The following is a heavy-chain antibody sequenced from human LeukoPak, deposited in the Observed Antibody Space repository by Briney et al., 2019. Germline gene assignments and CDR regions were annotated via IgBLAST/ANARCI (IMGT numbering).Heavy chain of an antibody. V-gene: IGHV3-20*04. CDR3: ARRGTMIVGNDFYYYYYMDV. J-gene: IGHJ6*03. CDR2: INWNGGST. Sequence: SGGSLRLSCAASGFTFDDYGMSWVRQAPGKGLEWVSGINWNGGSTGYADSVKGRFTISRDNAKNSLYLQMNSLRAEDTALYYCARRGTMIVGNDFYYYYYMDVWGKGTTVTVSS. CDR1: GFTFDDYG. D-gene: IGHD3-22*01.